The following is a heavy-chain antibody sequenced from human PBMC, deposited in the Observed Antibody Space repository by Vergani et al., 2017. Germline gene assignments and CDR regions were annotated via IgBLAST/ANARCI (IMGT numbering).Heavy chain of an antibody. D-gene: IGHD6-13*01. V-gene: IGHV2-70*15. Sequence: QVTLRESGPALVKPTQTLTLTCTFSGFSLSTSGMCVSWIRQPPGKALEWLARIAWDDDKYYSTSLKTRLTIAKDTSKNQVVLTMTNMDPVDTATYYCARIAAAGKSFDIWGQGTMVTVSS. CDR3: ARIAAAGKSFDI. CDR1: GFSLSTSGMC. J-gene: IGHJ3*02. CDR2: IAWDDDK.